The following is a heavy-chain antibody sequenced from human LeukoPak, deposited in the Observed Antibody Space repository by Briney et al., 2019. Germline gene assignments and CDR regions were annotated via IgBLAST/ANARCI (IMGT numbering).Heavy chain of an antibody. CDR3: ARVSTLNAYSSGWYDGEIGVFADY. CDR2: ISSSGSTI. J-gene: IGHJ4*02. V-gene: IGHV3-11*04. Sequence: PGGSLRLSCAASGFTFSDYYMSWIRQAPGKGLEWVSYISSSGSTIYYADSVKGRFTISRDNAKNSLYLQMNSLRAEDTAVYYCARVSTLNAYSSGWYDGEIGVFADYWGQGTLVTVSS. D-gene: IGHD6-19*01. CDR1: GFTFSDYY.